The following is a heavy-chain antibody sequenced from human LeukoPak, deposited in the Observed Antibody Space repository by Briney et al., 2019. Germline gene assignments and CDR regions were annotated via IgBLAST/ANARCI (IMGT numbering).Heavy chain of an antibody. Sequence: PSETLSLTCTVSGGSISGYYWSWIRQPPGKGLEWIGYIYYSGSTNYNPSLKSRVTMSVDTSKNQVSLKVNSVTAADTAVYFCARQPPDTASFDYWGQGTLVTVSS. CDR1: GGSISGYY. CDR2: IYYSGST. CDR3: ARQPPDTASFDY. D-gene: IGHD3-22*01. V-gene: IGHV4-59*01. J-gene: IGHJ4*02.